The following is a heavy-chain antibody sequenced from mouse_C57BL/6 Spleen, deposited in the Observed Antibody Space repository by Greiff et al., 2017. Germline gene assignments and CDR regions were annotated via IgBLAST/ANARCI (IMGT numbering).Heavy chain of an antibody. Sequence: QVQLQQPGAELVRPGTSVKLSCKASGYTFTSYWMHWVKQRPGQGLEWIGGIDPSDSSTNYNQKFKGKATLTVDTSSIPAYMQRSSLTAEDSAVYYFSSSYYGSSYVWFAYWGQGTLVTVSA. V-gene: IGHV1-59*01. CDR3: SSSYYGSSYVWFAY. CDR1: GYTFTSYW. CDR2: IDPSDSST. J-gene: IGHJ3*01. D-gene: IGHD1-1*01.